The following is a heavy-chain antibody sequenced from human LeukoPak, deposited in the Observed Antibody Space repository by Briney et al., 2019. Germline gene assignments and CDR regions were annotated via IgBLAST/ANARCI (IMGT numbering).Heavy chain of an antibody. Sequence: SETLSLTCAVYGGSFSGYYWSWIRQHPGKGLEWIGYIYYSGSTYYNPSLKSRVTTSVDTSKNQFSLKLSSVTAADTAVYYCARTFYGVNDYWGQGTLVTVSS. CDR1: GGSFSGYY. J-gene: IGHJ4*02. D-gene: IGHD2/OR15-2a*01. CDR2: IYYSGST. CDR3: ARTFYGVNDY. V-gene: IGHV4-31*11.